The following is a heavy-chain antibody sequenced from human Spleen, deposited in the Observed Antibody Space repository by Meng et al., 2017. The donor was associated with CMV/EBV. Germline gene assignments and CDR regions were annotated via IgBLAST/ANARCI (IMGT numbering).Heavy chain of an antibody. CDR2: AYYGGSS. CDR3: ARVTNGGSLTGYYYFYGMDV. Sequence: SETLSLTCTVSGASVSSYYCTWIRQPPGKGLEWIGDAYYGGSSTYNSSLKSRVTISVDTSKNQFSLRLTSVTAADTAVYYCARVTNGGSLTGYYYFYGMDVWGQGTTVTVSS. CDR1: GASVSSYY. J-gene: IGHJ6*02. V-gene: IGHV4-59*02. D-gene: IGHD1-26*01.